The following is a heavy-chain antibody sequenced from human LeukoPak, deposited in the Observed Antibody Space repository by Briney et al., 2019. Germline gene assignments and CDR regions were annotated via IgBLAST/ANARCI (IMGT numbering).Heavy chain of an antibody. CDR2: IYYSGST. CDR1: GGSISSGSYY. V-gene: IGHV4-31*03. D-gene: IGHD4-23*01. J-gene: IGHJ3*02. CDR3: ARGGGNSGIDAFDI. Sequence: SQTLSLTCTVSGGSISSGSYYWSWIRQPAGKGLEWIGYIYYSGSTYYNPSLKSRVTISVDTSKNQFSLKLSSVTAADTAVYYCARGGGNSGIDAFDIWGQGTMVTVSS.